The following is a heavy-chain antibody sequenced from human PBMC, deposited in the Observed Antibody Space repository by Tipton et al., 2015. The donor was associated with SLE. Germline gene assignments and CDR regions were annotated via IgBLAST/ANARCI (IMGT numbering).Heavy chain of an antibody. CDR3: ARAVKQQLVRTSKWVYYMDV. D-gene: IGHD6-13*01. V-gene: IGHV4-34*01. CDR1: GGSISSYY. Sequence: LRLSCTVSGGSISSYYWSWIRQPPGKGLEWIGEINHSGSTNYNPPLKSRVTISVDTSKNQFSLKLSSVTAADTAVYYCARAVKQQLVRTSKWVYYMDVWGKGTTVTVSS. J-gene: IGHJ6*03. CDR2: INHSGST.